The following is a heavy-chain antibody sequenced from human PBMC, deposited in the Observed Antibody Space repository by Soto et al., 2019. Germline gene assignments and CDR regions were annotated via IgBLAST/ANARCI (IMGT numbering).Heavy chain of an antibody. Sequence: QVQLVQSGAEVKKPGSSVKVSCKASGGTFSSYAISWVRQAPGQGLEWMGGIIPIFGTANYAQKFQGRVTITAXXSXSXXYMELSSLRSEDTAVYYCARDWEGGMATISGGFDYWGQGTLVTVSS. V-gene: IGHV1-69*12. CDR2: IIPIFGTA. D-gene: IGHD5-12*01. CDR3: ARDWEGGMATISGGFDY. CDR1: GGTFSSYA. J-gene: IGHJ4*02.